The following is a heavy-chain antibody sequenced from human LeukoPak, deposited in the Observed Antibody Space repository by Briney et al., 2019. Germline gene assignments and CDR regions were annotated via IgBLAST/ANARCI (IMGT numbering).Heavy chain of an antibody. V-gene: IGHV3-23*01. CDR1: GFTFSSYA. Sequence: PGGSLRLSCAASGFTFSSYAMSWVRQAPGKGLEWVSAISGSGGSTYYADSVKGRFTISRDNSKNTLYLQMNSLRAEDTAVYYCAKYGCGGDCPLSYFQHWGQGTLVTVSS. J-gene: IGHJ1*01. D-gene: IGHD2-21*02. CDR3: AKYGCGGDCPLSYFQH. CDR2: ISGSGGST.